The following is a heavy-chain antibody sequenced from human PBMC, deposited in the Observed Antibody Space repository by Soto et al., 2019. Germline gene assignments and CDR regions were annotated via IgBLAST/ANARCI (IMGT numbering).Heavy chain of an antibody. CDR2: IYSGGST. V-gene: IGHV3-53*02. D-gene: IGHD3-10*01. CDR1: GFTVSSNY. Sequence: DVQVVETGGGLIQPGGSLRLSCAASGFTVSSNYMSWVRQAPGKGLEWVASIYSGGSTFYAGSVKGRFTISRDNSKNTLYIQMNSLRADDTAVYFCVRGCSDYKCYLDFWGQGILVTVSS. CDR3: VRGCSDYKCYLDF. J-gene: IGHJ4*02.